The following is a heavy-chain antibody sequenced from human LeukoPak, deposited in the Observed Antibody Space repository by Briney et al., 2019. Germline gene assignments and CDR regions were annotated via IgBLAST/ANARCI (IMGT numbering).Heavy chain of an antibody. V-gene: IGHV1-2*02. CDR2: INPNSGGT. D-gene: IGHD3-3*01. Sequence: GASVKVSCKASGYTFTGYYMHWVRQAPGQGLEWMGWINPNSGGTNYAQKFQGRVTMTRDTSISTAYMELSSLRSDDTAVYYCAGVGGYDFWSGHHGYYFDYWGQGTLVTVSS. J-gene: IGHJ4*02. CDR3: AGVGGYDFWSGHHGYYFDY. CDR1: GYTFTGYY.